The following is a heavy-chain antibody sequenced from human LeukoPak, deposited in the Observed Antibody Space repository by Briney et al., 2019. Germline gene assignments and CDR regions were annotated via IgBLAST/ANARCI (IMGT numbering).Heavy chain of an antibody. CDR1: GFTVSSNY. J-gene: IGHJ4*02. D-gene: IGHD3-16*02. V-gene: IGHV3-53*01. CDR3: ASASTASYYDYVWGSYQDY. Sequence: GGSLRLSCAASGFTVSSNYMSWVRQAPGKGLEWVSVIYSGGSTYYADSVKGRFTISRDNTKNTLYLQMNSLRAEDTAVYYCASASTASYYDYVWGSYQDYWGQGTLVTVSS. CDR2: IYSGGST.